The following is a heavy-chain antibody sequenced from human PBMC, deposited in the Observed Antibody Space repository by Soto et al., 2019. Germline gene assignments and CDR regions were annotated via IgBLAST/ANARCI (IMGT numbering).Heavy chain of an antibody. J-gene: IGHJ6*02. CDR1: GYTFTSYG. D-gene: IGHD6-13*01. CDR3: ARDLVSSWYFYYYGMDV. V-gene: IGHV1-18*01. CDR2: ISAYNGNT. Sequence: QVQLVQSGAEVKKPGASVKVSCKASGYTFTSYGISWVRQAPGQGLEWMGWISAYNGNTNYAQKLQGRVTMTTDTSTSTAYMELRSLRSDDTAVYYCARDLVSSWYFYYYGMDVWGQGTTVTVSS.